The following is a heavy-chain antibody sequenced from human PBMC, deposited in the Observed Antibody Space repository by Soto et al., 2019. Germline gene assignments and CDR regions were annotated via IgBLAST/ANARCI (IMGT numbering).Heavy chain of an antibody. CDR3: ARGSYYYDSSGPSEFDY. Sequence: GESLKISCAASGFTFSSYEMNWVRQAPGKGLEWVSYISSSGSTIYYADSVKGRFTISRDNAKNSLYLQMNSLRAEDTAVYYCARGSYYYDSSGPSEFDYWGQGTLVTVSS. J-gene: IGHJ4*02. CDR1: GFTFSSYE. D-gene: IGHD3-22*01. V-gene: IGHV3-48*03. CDR2: ISSSGSTI.